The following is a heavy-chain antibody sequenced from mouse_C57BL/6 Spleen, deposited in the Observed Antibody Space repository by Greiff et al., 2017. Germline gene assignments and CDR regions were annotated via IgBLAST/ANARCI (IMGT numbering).Heavy chain of an antibody. CDR2: ISDGGSYT. D-gene: IGHD4-1*01. Sequence: EVKVVESGGGLVKPGGSLKLSCAASGFTFSSYAMSWVRQTPEKRLAWVATISDGGSYTYYPDNVKGRFTISRDNAKNNLYLQMRHLKSEDTAVYYCARTRDNWDYFDYWGQGTTLTVAS. J-gene: IGHJ2*01. CDR3: ARTRDNWDYFDY. V-gene: IGHV5-4*03. CDR1: GFTFSSYA.